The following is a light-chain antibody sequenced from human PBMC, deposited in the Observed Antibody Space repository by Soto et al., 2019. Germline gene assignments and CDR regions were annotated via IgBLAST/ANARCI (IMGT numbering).Light chain of an antibody. V-gene: IGLV2-14*03. J-gene: IGLJ1*01. CDR2: DVS. CDR1: SSDVGAFNY. Sequence: QSVLTQTASESGSPGQAITISCSGTSSDVGAFNYVSWYQQHPGKAPKLMIYDVSIRPSGVSNRFSGSKSGNTASLTISGLRAEDEADYYCNSYTSNNTYVFGTGTKVTVL. CDR3: NSYTSNNTYV.